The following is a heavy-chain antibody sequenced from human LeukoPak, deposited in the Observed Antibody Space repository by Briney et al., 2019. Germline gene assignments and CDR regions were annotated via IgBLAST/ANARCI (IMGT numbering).Heavy chain of an antibody. CDR2: IYSGGST. V-gene: IGHV3-53*01. CDR3: ARGKEEAVAGYYYYYGMDV. CDR1: GFTVSSNY. D-gene: IGHD6-19*01. Sequence: GWSLRPSCAASGFTVSSNYMSWVRQAPGKGLGWVSVIYSGGSTYYADSVKGRFTISRDNSKNTLYLQMNSLRAEDTAVYYCARGKEEAVAGYYYYYGMDVWGQGTTVTVSS. J-gene: IGHJ6*02.